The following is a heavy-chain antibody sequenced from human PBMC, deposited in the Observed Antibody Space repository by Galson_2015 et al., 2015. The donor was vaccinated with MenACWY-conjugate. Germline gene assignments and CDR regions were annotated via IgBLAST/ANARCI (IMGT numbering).Heavy chain of an antibody. D-gene: IGHD6-19*01. CDR1: GASISSRGYY. Sequence: SETLSLTCSVSGASISSRGYYWAWIRQPPGKGLEWIGTRYNSGGTNYNPSLQSRVTMSVDKFDNQISLKLTSVTAADTAVYFCARERGAGSYQGFDYWGQGTLVTVSS. CDR2: RYNSGGT. V-gene: IGHV4-39*07. J-gene: IGHJ4*02. CDR3: ARERGAGSYQGFDY.